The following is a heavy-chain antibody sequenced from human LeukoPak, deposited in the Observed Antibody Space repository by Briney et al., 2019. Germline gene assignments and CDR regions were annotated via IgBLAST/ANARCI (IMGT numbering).Heavy chain of an antibody. J-gene: IGHJ4*02. V-gene: IGHV3-30*02. Sequence: GGSLRLSCAAAEFTFSSYGMHSVRQPPGNGLEWVAFIRYDGSNEYYADSVKGRFTISRDNSENTLYLEMESLRPEDTAVYLCAATYCSSTSCYALDYWGQGTLVTVSS. CDR2: IRYDGSNE. CDR1: EFTFSSYG. CDR3: AATYCSSTSCYALDY. D-gene: IGHD2-2*01.